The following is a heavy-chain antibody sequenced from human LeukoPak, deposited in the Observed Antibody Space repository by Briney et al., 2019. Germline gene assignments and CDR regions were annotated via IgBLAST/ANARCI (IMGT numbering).Heavy chain of an antibody. V-gene: IGHV3-21*01. D-gene: IGHD2-2*01. CDR1: GFTFSSYS. Sequence: PGGSLRLSCAASGFTFSSYSMNWVRQAPGKGLEWVSSISSSSYIYYADSVKGRFTISRDNAKNSLYLQMNSLRAEDTAVYYCARRYCSSTGCYLDYFYMDVWGKGTTVTVSS. CDR3: ARRYCSSTGCYLDYFYMDV. J-gene: IGHJ6*03. CDR2: ISSSSYI.